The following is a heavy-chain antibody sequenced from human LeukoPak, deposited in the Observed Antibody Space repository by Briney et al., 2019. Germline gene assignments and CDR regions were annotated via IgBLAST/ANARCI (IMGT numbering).Heavy chain of an antibody. CDR2: ISGSGGST. CDR3: AKDWRIVATIRSLFDY. Sequence: GGSLRLSCAASGFTFSSYAMSWVRQAPGKGLEWVSAISGSGGSTYYADSVKGRFTISRDNSKNTLYLQMNSPRAEDTAVYYCAKDWRIVATIRSLFDYWGQGTLVTVSS. D-gene: IGHD5-12*01. J-gene: IGHJ4*02. CDR1: GFTFSSYA. V-gene: IGHV3-23*01.